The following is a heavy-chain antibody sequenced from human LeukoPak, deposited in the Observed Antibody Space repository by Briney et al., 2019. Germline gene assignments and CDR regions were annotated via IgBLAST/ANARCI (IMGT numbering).Heavy chain of an antibody. J-gene: IGHJ1*01. D-gene: IGHD3-22*01. V-gene: IGHV3-74*01. CDR2: IKSDGKT. CDR1: GFTFSSYW. Sequence: GGSLRLSCAASGFTFSSYWMHWVRQAPGKGLVWVSRIKSDGKTNYADSVKGRFTISRDNAKNTVSLQMNSLRAEDTGVYHCARAPSEIGGYYPEYFRHWGQGTLVTVSS. CDR3: ARAPSEIGGYYPEYFRH.